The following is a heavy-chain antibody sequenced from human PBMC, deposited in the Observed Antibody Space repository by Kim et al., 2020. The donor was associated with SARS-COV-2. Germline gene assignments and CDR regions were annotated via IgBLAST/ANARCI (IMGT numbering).Heavy chain of an antibody. D-gene: IGHD3-9*01. V-gene: IGHV3-15*01. CDR3: TTEFNGYDILTGYVWDFQH. J-gene: IGHJ1*01. Sequence: GRFTISRDDSKNTLYLQMNSLKTEDTAVYYCTTEFNGYDILTGYVWDFQHWGQGTLVTVSS.